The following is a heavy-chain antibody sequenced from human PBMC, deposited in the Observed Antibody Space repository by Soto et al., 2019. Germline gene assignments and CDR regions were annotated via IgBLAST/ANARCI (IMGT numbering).Heavy chain of an antibody. CDR2: ITPSGDNT. D-gene: IGHD6-19*01. Sequence: GGSLRLSCAASGFAFSTHAMNWVRQAPGKGLAWVSSITPSGDNTYYADSVKGRFTISRDNSKNTLYLQMNSLRAEDTAVYYCAKPARGWYSETDYWGQGTLVTVSS. V-gene: IGHV3-23*01. J-gene: IGHJ4*02. CDR3: AKPARGWYSETDY. CDR1: GFAFSTHA.